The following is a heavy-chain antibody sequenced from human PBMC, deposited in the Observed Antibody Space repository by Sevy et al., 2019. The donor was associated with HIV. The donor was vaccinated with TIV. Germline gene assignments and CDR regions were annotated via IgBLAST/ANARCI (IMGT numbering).Heavy chain of an antibody. CDR1: GYTFTSYA. J-gene: IGHJ6*02. CDR2: INTNTGNP. D-gene: IGHD3-3*01. CDR3: ASSVEEWLLLNYYGMDV. V-gene: IGHV7-4-1*02. Sequence: ASVKVSCKASGYTFTSYAMNWVRQAPGQGLEWMGWINTNTGNPTYAQAFTGRFVFSLDTSVSTAYLQISSLKAEDTAVYYCASSVEEWLLLNYYGMDVWGQGTTVTVSS.